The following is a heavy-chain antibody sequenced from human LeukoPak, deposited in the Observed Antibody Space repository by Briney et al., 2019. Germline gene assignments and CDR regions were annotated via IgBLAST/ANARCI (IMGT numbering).Heavy chain of an antibody. V-gene: IGHV3-23*01. D-gene: IGHD6-19*01. J-gene: IGHJ4*02. CDR2: ISAGGGYT. CDR3: AKDGTSGSGWPYFDY. CDR1: GFTFSNYA. Sequence: GGSLRLSCAASGFTFSNYAMSWVRQAPGEGLEWVSAISAGGGYTFYADSVKGRFTISRDNSKNTLYLQMNSLRAEDTAVYYCAKDGTSGSGWPYFDYWGQGTLVTVSS.